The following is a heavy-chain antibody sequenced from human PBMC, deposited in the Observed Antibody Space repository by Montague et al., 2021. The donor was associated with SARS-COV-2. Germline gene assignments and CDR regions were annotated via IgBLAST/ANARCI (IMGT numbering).Heavy chain of an antibody. Sequence: SETLSLTCSVSGDSITNHYWSWIRQPAGKGQEWIGRMHFTGKTNFSPFFSSQLTMSADTSKNQFSLKLTSVTAADTAIYFCARDRFDFGAGRQGTIDFWGQGTLVTVSS. CDR1: GDSITNHY. CDR3: ARDRFDFGAGRQGTIDF. CDR2: MHFTGKT. V-gene: IGHV4-4*07. J-gene: IGHJ4*02. D-gene: IGHD3-10*01.